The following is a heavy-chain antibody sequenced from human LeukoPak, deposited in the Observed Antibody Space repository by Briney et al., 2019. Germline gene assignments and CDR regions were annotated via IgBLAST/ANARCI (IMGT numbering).Heavy chain of an antibody. CDR1: GFTFSNYW. CDR3: VRGSSGTAVRRVSWAWFDP. Sequence: GGSLRLSCVASGFTFSNYWMSWVRQAPGKGLEWVANIKQDGSGKYFVDSVKGRFTISRDNVKNSLYLQMNSLRAEDTAVYYCVRGSSGTAVRRVSWAWFDPWGQGTLVTVSS. J-gene: IGHJ5*02. CDR2: IKQDGSGK. V-gene: IGHV3-7*05. D-gene: IGHD3-10*01.